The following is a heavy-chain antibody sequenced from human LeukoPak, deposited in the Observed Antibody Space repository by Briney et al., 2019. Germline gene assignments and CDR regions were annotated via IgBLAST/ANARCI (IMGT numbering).Heavy chain of an antibody. D-gene: IGHD5-12*01. V-gene: IGHV4-34*01. CDR1: GGSFSGFY. Sequence: SETLSLTCAVYGGSFSGFYWNWIRQSPGKGLEWIGEINENGSAKLNPSLKSRVTMSVDTSKNQFSLRLTSMTAADTAVYYCARSPLGVATLWGDLNYYYMDVWGKGTTVTISS. CDR2: INENGSA. CDR3: ARSPLGVATLWGDLNYYYMDV. J-gene: IGHJ6*03.